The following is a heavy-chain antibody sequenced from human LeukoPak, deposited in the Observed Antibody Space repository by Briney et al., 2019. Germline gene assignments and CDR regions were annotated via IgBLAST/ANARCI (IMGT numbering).Heavy chain of an antibody. CDR2: IYTSGST. D-gene: IGHD1-14*01. V-gene: IGHV4-4*07. Sequence: SETLSLTCTVSGGSISSYYWSWIRQPAGKGLQWIGRIYTSGSTHYNHSLKSRVTMSIDTSKNQFSLTLSSVTAEYTAVYYRAGSTRNNWFDPWGQGTLVTVSS. J-gene: IGHJ5*02. CDR3: AGSTRNNWFDP. CDR1: GGSISSYY.